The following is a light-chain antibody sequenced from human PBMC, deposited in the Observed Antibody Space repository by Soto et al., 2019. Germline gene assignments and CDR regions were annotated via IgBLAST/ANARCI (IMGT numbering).Light chain of an antibody. Sequence: QSALTQPASVSGSPGQSITISCTGTSSDVGGYNYVSWFQQHPGKAPKLMIYDVSDRPSGVSNRFSGSKSATTASLTISGLQAEDEADYYCSSYTSSSTYVFGTGTKLTVL. CDR3: SSYTSSSTYV. J-gene: IGLJ1*01. V-gene: IGLV2-14*01. CDR2: DVS. CDR1: SSDVGGYNY.